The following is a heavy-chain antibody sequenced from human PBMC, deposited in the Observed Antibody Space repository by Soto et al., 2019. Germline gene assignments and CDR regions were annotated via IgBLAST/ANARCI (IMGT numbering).Heavy chain of an antibody. D-gene: IGHD3-22*01. V-gene: IGHV3-21*01. CDR3: ARGQVVAM. Sequence: GGSLRLSCAASGFTFSSYSMNWVRQAPGEGLEWVSSISPSSRYIYYADSVKGRFTISRDNAKNSLFLQMNSLRAEDTAMYYCARGQVVAMWGQGTLVTVSS. CDR2: ISPSSRYI. J-gene: IGHJ4*02. CDR1: GFTFSSYS.